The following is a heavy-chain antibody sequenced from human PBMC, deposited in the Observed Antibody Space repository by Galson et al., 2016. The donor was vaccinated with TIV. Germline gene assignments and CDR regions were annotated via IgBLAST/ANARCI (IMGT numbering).Heavy chain of an antibody. D-gene: IGHD1-1*01. Sequence: SLRLSCADTGFTFSRYPMHWVRQAPGKGLEWVAVISYDGSNKYYADPVKGRFTISRDNSKNTLYLQMNSLRAEDTGVSYCAKEVQRRLHYWGQGTLVTVSS. V-gene: IGHV3-30-3*01. J-gene: IGHJ4*02. CDR1: GFTFSRYP. CDR3: AKEVQRRLHY. CDR2: ISYDGSNK.